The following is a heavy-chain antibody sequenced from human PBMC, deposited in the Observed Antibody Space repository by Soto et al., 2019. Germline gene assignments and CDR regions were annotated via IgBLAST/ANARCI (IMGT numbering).Heavy chain of an antibody. D-gene: IGHD5-12*01. Sequence: EVQLVESGGGLVKPGGSLRLSCAASGFTFSNAWMSWVRQAPGKGLEWVGRIKSKTDGGTTDYAAPVKGRFTISRDDSKNTLYLQMNSLKTEDTAVYYCTIFVEMATLEAFDIWGQGTMVTVSS. J-gene: IGHJ3*02. CDR1: GFTFSNAW. V-gene: IGHV3-15*01. CDR2: IKSKTDGGTT. CDR3: TIFVEMATLEAFDI.